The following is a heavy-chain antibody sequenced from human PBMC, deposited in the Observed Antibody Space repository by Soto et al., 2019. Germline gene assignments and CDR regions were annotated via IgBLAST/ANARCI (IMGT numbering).Heavy chain of an antibody. D-gene: IGHD1-1*01. CDR1: GFTFSSYA. J-gene: IGHJ4*02. CDR3: AKTREADDFSWYFDY. V-gene: IGHV3-23*01. CDR2: ISGSGGST. Sequence: GGSLRLSCAASGFTFSSYAMSWVRQAPGKGLEWVSAISGSGGSTYYADSVKGRFTISRDNSKNTLYLQMNSLRAEDTAVYYCAKTREADDFSWYFDYWGQGTLVTVSS.